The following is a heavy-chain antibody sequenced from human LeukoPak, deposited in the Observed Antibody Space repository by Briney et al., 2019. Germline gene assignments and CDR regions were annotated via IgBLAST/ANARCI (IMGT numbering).Heavy chain of an antibody. D-gene: IGHD4-17*01. CDR3: ATDLYGDYDAFDI. V-gene: IGHV1-24*01. J-gene: IGHJ3*02. CDR1: GCTLTELS. Sequence: ASVKVSCKVSGCTLTELSMHWVRQAPGKGLEWMGGFDPEDGETIYAQKFQGRVTMTEDTSTDTAYMELSSLRSEDTAVYYCATDLYGDYDAFDIWGQGTMVTVSS. CDR2: FDPEDGET.